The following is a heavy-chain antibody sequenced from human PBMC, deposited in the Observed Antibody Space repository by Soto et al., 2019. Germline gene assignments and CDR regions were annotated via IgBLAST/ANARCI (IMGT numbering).Heavy chain of an antibody. CDR1: GFTFSSYA. Sequence: QVQLVESGGGVVQPGRSLRLSCAASGFTFSSYAMHWVRQAPGKGLEWGAVISYDGSNKYYADSVKGRFTISRDNSKNTLYLQMNSLRAEDTAVYYCASRARSSWYEEFDYWGQGTLVTVSS. CDR2: ISYDGSNK. D-gene: IGHD6-13*01. V-gene: IGHV3-30-3*01. J-gene: IGHJ4*02. CDR3: ASRARSSWYEEFDY.